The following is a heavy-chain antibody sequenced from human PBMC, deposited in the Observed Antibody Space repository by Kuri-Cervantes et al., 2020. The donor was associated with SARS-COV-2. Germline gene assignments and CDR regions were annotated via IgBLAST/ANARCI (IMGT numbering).Heavy chain of an antibody. CDR2: INHSGST. J-gene: IGHJ3*02. V-gene: IGHV4-38-2*01. CDR1: GYSISSGYY. D-gene: IGHD3-3*01. CDR3: ARATTTIYGVLIALFSSNAFGI. Sequence: SETLSLTCAVSGYSISSGYYWGWIRQPPGKGLEWIGEINHSGSTNYNPSLKSRVTISVDTSKNQFSLRLSSVTAADTGVYYCARATTTIYGVLIALFSSNAFGIWGQGTMVTVSS.